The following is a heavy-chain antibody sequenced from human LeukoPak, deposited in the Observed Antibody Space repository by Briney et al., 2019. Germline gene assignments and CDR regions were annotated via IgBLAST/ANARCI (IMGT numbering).Heavy chain of an antibody. J-gene: IGHJ4*02. Sequence: SETLSLTCTVSGGSISGNYWSWIRQPPGKGLEWIGYISYSGSTNYNPSLKSRVTISVDTSKNQFSLKLSSVTAADTAVYYCARDGYNPIDYWGQGTLVTVSS. V-gene: IGHV4-59*12. CDR1: GGSISGNY. CDR2: ISYSGST. D-gene: IGHD5-24*01. CDR3: ARDGYNPIDY.